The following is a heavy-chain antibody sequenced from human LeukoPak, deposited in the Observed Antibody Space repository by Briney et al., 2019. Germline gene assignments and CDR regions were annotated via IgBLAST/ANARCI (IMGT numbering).Heavy chain of an antibody. Sequence: GGSLRLSCAASGFTFSNAWMSWVRQAPGKGLEWVGRIKSKTDGGTTDYAAPVKGRFTISRDDSKNTLYLQMNSLKTEDTVVYYCTTDLHSGHGWEAFGIWGQGTMVTVSS. CDR1: GFTFSNAW. CDR2: IKSKTDGGTT. D-gene: IGHD5-12*01. J-gene: IGHJ3*02. V-gene: IGHV3-15*01. CDR3: TTDLHSGHGWEAFGI.